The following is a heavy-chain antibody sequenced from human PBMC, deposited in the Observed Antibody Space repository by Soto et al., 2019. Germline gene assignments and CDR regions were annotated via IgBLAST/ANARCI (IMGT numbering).Heavy chain of an antibody. V-gene: IGHV4-59*01. D-gene: IGHD6-19*01. CDR1: GGSISGSY. CDR3: ARSVAVPGAHIDY. J-gene: IGHJ4*02. CDR2: VYYTGST. Sequence: SETLSLTCSVAGGSISGSYWSWIRQSPGKGLEWLGYVYYTGSTNYSPSLRSRVSISVDTSKNEFSLRLSSVTAADTAVYFCARSVAVPGAHIDYWGQGTQVTVSS.